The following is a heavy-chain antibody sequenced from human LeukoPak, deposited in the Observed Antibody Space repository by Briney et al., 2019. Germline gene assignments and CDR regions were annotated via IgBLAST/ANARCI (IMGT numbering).Heavy chain of an antibody. Sequence: GGSLRLSCAASGFSFSGYSMNWVRQAPGKGLEWVSNIKQDGSEKHYVDSVNGRFTISRDNAKNSVYLQMNSLRAEDTAVYYCARIMNSSPDYWGQGTLVTVSS. CDR3: ARIMNSSPDY. J-gene: IGHJ4*02. V-gene: IGHV3-7*01. CDR2: IKQDGSEK. CDR1: GFSFSGYS. D-gene: IGHD6-13*01.